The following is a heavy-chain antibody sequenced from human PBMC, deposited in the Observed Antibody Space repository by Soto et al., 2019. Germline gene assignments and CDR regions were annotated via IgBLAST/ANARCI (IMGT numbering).Heavy chain of an antibody. CDR3: ARGGWFDP. CDR1: GGSFSGYY. J-gene: IGHJ5*02. CDR2: INHSGST. Sequence: QVQLLQWGAGLLKPSEALCLTCAVYGGSFSGYYWSWIRQPPGKGLEWIGEINHSGSTNYNPSLKSRVTISVDTSKNQFSLKLSSVTAADTAVYYCARGGWFDPWGQGTLVTVSS. V-gene: IGHV4-34*01.